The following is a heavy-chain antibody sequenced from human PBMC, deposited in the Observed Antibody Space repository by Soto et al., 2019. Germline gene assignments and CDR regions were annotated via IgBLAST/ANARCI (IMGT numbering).Heavy chain of an antibody. CDR1: GFFFNTYA. D-gene: IGHD6-19*01. Sequence: PGGSLRLSCAASGFFFNTYAVHWVRQAPGKGLEWAAVISNDETKKYFADSVKGRVSISRDSSKNTVYLQMDSLRAEDTAVYYCARSIAVAGLDYWGPGTLVTVSS. J-gene: IGHJ4*02. CDR2: ISNDETKK. CDR3: ARSIAVAGLDY. V-gene: IGHV3-30-3*01.